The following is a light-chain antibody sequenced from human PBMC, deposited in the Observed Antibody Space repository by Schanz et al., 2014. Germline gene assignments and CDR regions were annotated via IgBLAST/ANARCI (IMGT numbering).Light chain of an antibody. V-gene: IGKV3-20*01. CDR2: GVH. CDR3: HQYGISPFT. CDR1: QGVTSNY. Sequence: EIVMTHSPATLSVSPGERATLSCWASQGVTSNYLAWYQQRPGQAPRLLMSGVHDRASGIPDRFSGSGSGTDFTLTISRLEPEDFAVYYCHQYGISPFTFGPGTKVDIK. J-gene: IGKJ3*01.